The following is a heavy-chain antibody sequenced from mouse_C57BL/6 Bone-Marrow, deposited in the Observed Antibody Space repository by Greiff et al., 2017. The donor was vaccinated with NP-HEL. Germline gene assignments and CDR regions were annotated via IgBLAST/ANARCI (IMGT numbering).Heavy chain of an antibody. CDR1: GFTFSDFY. J-gene: IGHJ1*03. Sequence: EVQLVESGGGLVQSGRSLRLSCATSGFTFSDFYMEWVSQAPGKGLEWIAASRNKANDYTTEYSASVKGRFIVSRDTSQSILYLQMNALRAEDTAIYYCARDNWDWYFDVWGTGTTVTVSS. CDR2: SRNKANDYTT. CDR3: ARDNWDWYFDV. V-gene: IGHV7-1*01. D-gene: IGHD4-1*01.